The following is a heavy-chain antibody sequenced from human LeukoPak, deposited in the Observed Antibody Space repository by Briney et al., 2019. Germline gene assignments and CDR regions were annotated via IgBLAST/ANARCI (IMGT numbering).Heavy chain of an antibody. D-gene: IGHD2-2*01. CDR1: GYTFTSYG. CDR2: ISAYNGNT. V-gene: IGHV1-18*01. Sequence: ASVKVSCKASGYTFTSYGISWVRQAPGQGLEWMGWISAYNGNTNYAQKLQGRVTMTTDTSTSTAYMELRSLRSDDTAVYYCARPTRYCSSTSCYPLDCSGGSCYLAYWGQGTLVTVSS. CDR3: ARPTRYCSSTSCYPLDCSGGSCYLAY. J-gene: IGHJ4*02.